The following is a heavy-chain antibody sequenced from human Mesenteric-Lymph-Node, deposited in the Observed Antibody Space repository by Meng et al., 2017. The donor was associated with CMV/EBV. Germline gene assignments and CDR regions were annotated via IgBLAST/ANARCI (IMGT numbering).Heavy chain of an antibody. V-gene: IGHV1-2*06. J-gene: IGHJ4*02. D-gene: IGHD6-19*01. Sequence: YTFTDYLIHWVRQAPGQGLEWMGRINPNSGGTNYAQKFQGRITMTRDTSISTVYMELSSLRSEDTAVYYCARGWGDSSGKFFNCDYWGQGTLVTVSS. CDR1: YTFTDYL. CDR2: INPNSGGT. CDR3: ARGWGDSSGKFFNCDY.